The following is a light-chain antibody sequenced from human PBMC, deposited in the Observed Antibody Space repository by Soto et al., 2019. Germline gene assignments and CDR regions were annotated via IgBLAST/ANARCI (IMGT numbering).Light chain of an antibody. CDR1: QDISRY. J-gene: IGKJ2*01. CDR3: QQYKTLPYT. CDR2: DAS. Sequence: DTQLTQSPSSLSASVGGRVTITCQASQDISRYLNWYQQKPGKVPKVLISDASTLETGVPSRFSGSGSGTDFTLTISSLQPEDIATYYCQQYKTLPYTFGQGTKLEIK. V-gene: IGKV1-33*01.